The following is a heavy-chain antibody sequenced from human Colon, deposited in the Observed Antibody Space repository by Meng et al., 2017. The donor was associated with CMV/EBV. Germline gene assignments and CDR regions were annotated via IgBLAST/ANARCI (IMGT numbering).Heavy chain of an antibody. CDR3: ARGGGYCSGGSCYYYYDGMDV. D-gene: IGHD2-15*01. CDR2: ISSSSSYI. J-gene: IGHJ6*02. Sequence: GGSLKISCAASGFTFSSYSMNWVRQAPGKGLEWVSSISSSSSYIYYADSVKGRFTISRDNAKNSLYLQMNSLRAEDTAVYYCARGGGYCSGGSCYYYYDGMDVWGQGTTVTVSS. CDR1: GFTFSSYS. V-gene: IGHV3-21*01.